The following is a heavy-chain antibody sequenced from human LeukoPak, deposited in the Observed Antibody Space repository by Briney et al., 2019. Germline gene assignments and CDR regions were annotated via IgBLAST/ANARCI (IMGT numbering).Heavy chain of an antibody. Sequence: PSETLSLTCTVSGGSISGYYWSWIRQPPGKGLEWIGYIYYSGSTNYNPSLKSRVTISVDMSKNQFSLKLSSVTAADTAVYYCARDRYFEYWGQGTLVTVSP. CDR1: GGSISGYY. J-gene: IGHJ4*02. V-gene: IGHV4-59*01. CDR3: ARDRYFEY. CDR2: IYYSGST.